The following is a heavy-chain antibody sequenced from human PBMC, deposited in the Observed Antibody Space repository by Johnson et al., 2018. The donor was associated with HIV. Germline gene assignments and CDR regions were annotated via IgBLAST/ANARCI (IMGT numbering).Heavy chain of an antibody. Sequence: QVQLVESGGGVVQPGRSLRLSCAASGFTFNDYYMTWIRQGPGKGLEWVSYISGSGSTIYYADSVKGRFTIYRDTAKNSLYLQMNSLRDVDTAVYYCARDGRGLDAFDIWGQGTMVTVSS. J-gene: IGHJ3*02. CDR2: ISGSGSTI. D-gene: IGHD3/OR15-3a*01. CDR1: GFTFNDYY. CDR3: ARDGRGLDAFDI. V-gene: IGHV3-11*04.